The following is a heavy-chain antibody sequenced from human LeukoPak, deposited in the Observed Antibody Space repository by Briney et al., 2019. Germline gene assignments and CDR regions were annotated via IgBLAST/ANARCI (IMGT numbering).Heavy chain of an antibody. CDR3: ARDKGWHDYFDY. Sequence: TGGSLRLSCGTSGFTFRSYWMHWVRQAPGKGLVWVSHINIDGSSTTYADAVKGRFTISRDNAKDTLYLQMNSLRAEDTAVYYCARDKGWHDYFDYWGQGTLVTVSS. CDR1: GFTFRSYW. CDR2: INIDGSST. D-gene: IGHD2-15*01. V-gene: IGHV3-74*01. J-gene: IGHJ4*02.